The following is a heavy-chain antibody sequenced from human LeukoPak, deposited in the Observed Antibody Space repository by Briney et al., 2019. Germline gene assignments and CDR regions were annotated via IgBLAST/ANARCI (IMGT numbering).Heavy chain of an antibody. D-gene: IGHD4-17*01. CDR2: ISSSSSYI. V-gene: IGHV3-21*01. Sequence: KAGGSLRLSCAASGFTFSSYSMNWVRQAPGKGLEWVLSISSSSSYIYYADSVKGRFTISRDNAKNSLYLQMNSLRAEDTAVYYCAREASPTDYWGQGTLVTVSS. CDR1: GFTFSSYS. CDR3: AREASPTDY. J-gene: IGHJ4*02.